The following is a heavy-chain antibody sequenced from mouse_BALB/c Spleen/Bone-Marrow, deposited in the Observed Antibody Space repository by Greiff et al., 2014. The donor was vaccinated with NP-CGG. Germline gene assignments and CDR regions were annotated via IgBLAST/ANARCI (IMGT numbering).Heavy chain of an antibody. J-gene: IGHJ3*01. Sequence: VQGVESGAELMKPGASVKISCKATGYTFSSYWIEWVNQRPGHGLEWIGEILPGSGTTHYNEKFKDKATFTADTSSNTAYMQLSSLTSEDSAVYYCARGGYDTSIFAYWGQGTLVTVSA. D-gene: IGHD2-3*01. CDR2: ILPGSGTT. CDR1: GYTFSSYW. V-gene: IGHV1-9*01. CDR3: ARGGYDTSIFAY.